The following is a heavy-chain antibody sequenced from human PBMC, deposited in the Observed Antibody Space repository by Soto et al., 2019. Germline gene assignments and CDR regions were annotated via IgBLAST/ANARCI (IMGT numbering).Heavy chain of an antibody. V-gene: IGHV3-23*01. CDR2: ISASGGST. J-gene: IGHJ4*02. D-gene: IGHD1-26*01. CDR3: ARVMVGATTFLSFDY. Sequence: GGPLRLSCAASGVSFSSYAMSWVRQAPGKGLEWVSSISASGGSTYHAESVKGRFTISRDNSKTTLYLQMNSLRAEDTAVYYCARVMVGATTFLSFDYWGQGTLVTVSS. CDR1: GVSFSSYA.